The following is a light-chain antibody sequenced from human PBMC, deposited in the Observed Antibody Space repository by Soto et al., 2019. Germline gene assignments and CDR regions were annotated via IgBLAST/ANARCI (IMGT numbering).Light chain of an antibody. CDR3: QQSYNNPWT. CDR1: RDIGNS. V-gene: IGKV1-39*01. Sequence: DIQMTQSPSSLSASVGDRVTITCQASRDIGNSLNWYQQKPGKAPKLLIYDASKLETGVPLRFSGSGSGTDFTLTISSLQPEDFATYYCQQSYNNPWTFGQGTKVEIK. CDR2: DAS. J-gene: IGKJ1*01.